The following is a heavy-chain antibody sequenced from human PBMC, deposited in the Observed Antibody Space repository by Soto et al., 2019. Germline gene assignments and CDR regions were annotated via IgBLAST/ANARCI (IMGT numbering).Heavy chain of an antibody. CDR2: VYWDDDK. CDR3: AHRQVTTGVGY. V-gene: IGHV2-5*02. CDR1: GFSLTTSGVG. D-gene: IGHD4-4*01. J-gene: IGHJ4*02. Sequence: QITLKESGPTLVKPTQTLTLTCTFSGFSLTTSGVGVGWVRQPPGKALEWLSLVYWDDDKRYSPSLKSRLTVTTDAFKNQVVLTMTNMDPADTGSYYCAHRQVTTGVGYWGQGTLVSVSS.